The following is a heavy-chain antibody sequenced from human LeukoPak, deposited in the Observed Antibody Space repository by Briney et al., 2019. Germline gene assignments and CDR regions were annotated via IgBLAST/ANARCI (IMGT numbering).Heavy chain of an antibody. J-gene: IGHJ4*02. CDR1: GGSFSGYY. V-gene: IGHV4-34*01. CDR3: AREGIYDFWSGYYLGADY. D-gene: IGHD3-3*01. Sequence: PSETLSLTCAVYGGSFSGYYWSWIRQSPGKGLEWIGEINHSGSTNYNPSLKSRVTISVDTSKNQFSLKLSSVTAADTAVYYCAREGIYDFWSGYYLGADYWGQGTLVTVSS. CDR2: INHSGST.